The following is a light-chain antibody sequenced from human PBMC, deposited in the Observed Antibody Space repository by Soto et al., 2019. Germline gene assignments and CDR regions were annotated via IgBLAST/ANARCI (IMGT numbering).Light chain of an antibody. J-gene: IGKJ4*01. CDR3: HQHNSYSALT. Sequence: DIQMTQSPSTLSASVGDRVTITCRASQSISSWLAWYQQKPGKAPKLLIYDASSLESGVPSRFSGSGSGTEFSLTISSLQHDEFATYYCHQHNSYSALTFGGGTKVEIK. V-gene: IGKV1-5*01. CDR2: DAS. CDR1: QSISSW.